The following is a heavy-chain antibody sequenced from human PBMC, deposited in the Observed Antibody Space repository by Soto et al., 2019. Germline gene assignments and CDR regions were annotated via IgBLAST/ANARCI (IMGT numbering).Heavy chain of an antibody. CDR2: ISGSGGST. V-gene: IGHV3-23*01. J-gene: IGHJ6*02. D-gene: IGHD6-6*01. CDR1: GFTFSSYA. CDR3: ARPEHSSSSYGMDV. Sequence: PGGSLRLSCAASGFTFSSYAMSWVRQAPGKGLEWVSAISGSGGSTYYTDSVKGRFTISRDNAKNSLYLQMNSLRDEDTAVYYCARPEHSSSSYGMDVWGQGTTVTVSS.